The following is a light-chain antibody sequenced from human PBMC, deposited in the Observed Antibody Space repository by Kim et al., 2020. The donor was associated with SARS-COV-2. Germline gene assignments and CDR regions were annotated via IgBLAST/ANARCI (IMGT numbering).Light chain of an antibody. Sequence: VLTQSPGTLSLSPGERATLSCRASQSGESGYLAWFQQKPGQAPRLLIRGASNRATGIPDRFSGSGSETDFTLTISRLEPEDFAVYYCQHYDSSVYTFGQGTKLEI. CDR3: QHYDSSVYT. J-gene: IGKJ2*01. V-gene: IGKV3-20*01. CDR1: QSGESGY. CDR2: GAS.